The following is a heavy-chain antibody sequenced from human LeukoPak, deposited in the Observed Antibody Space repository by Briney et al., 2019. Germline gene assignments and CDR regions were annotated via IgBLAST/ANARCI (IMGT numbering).Heavy chain of an antibody. Sequence: SETLSLTCAVSGGSISSSNWWSWVRQPPGKGLEWIGEIYHSGSTNYNPSLKSRVTISVDKSKNQFSLKLSSVTAADTAVYYCARANFHYDSSGYHSPDAFDIWGQGTMVTVSS. CDR2: IYHSGST. CDR1: GGSISSSNW. V-gene: IGHV4-4*02. J-gene: IGHJ3*02. D-gene: IGHD3-22*01. CDR3: ARANFHYDSSGYHSPDAFDI.